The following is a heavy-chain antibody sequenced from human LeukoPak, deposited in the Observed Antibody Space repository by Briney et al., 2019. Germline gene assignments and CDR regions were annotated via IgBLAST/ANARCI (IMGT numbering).Heavy chain of an antibody. Sequence: GGSLRLSCAASGFTFSSYAMHWVRQAPGKGLEWVAVISYDGSNKYYADSVKGRFTISRDNSKNTLYLQMNSLRAEDTAVYYCARDPPVGIAAAGTGYFDYWGQGTLVTVSS. CDR3: ARDPPVGIAAAGTGYFDY. V-gene: IGHV3-30-3*01. J-gene: IGHJ4*02. CDR1: GFTFSSYA. D-gene: IGHD6-13*01. CDR2: ISYDGSNK.